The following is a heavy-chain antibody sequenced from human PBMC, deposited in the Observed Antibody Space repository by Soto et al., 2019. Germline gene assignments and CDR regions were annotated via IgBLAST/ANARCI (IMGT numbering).Heavy chain of an antibody. CDR2: IWYDGSNK. CDR3: ARGPSPWDYGGQKDY. V-gene: IGHV3-33*01. Sequence: ESGGGVVQPGRSLRLSCAASGFTFSSYGMHWVRQAPGKGLEWVAVIWYDGSNKYYADSVKGRFTISRDNSKNTLYLQMNSLRAEDTAVYYCARGPSPWDYGGQKDYWGQGTLVTVSS. J-gene: IGHJ4*02. D-gene: IGHD4-17*01. CDR1: GFTFSSYG.